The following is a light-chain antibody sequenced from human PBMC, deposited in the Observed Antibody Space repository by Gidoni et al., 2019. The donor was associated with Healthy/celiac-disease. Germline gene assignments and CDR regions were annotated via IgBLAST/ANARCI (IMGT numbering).Light chain of an antibody. CDR1: QSISSY. Sequence: DIQMTQSPSSLSASVGDRVTITRRASQSISSYLNWYQQKPGQAPKLLFYAASSVQSGVPSRFSGRGAATDFTLISSSLQAEDVVTYYCQQSYSTLRSFGQGTKLEIK. CDR2: AAS. CDR3: QQSYSTLRS. V-gene: IGKV1-39*01. J-gene: IGKJ2*03.